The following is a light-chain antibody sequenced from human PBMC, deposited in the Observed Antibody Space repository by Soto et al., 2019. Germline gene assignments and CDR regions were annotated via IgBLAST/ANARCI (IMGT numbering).Light chain of an antibody. V-gene: IGLV7-46*01. CDR2: DTS. Sequence: QAVVTQEPSLTVSPGGTVTLTCGSSTGAVTSGHYPYWFQQKPGQAPRTLIYDTSNKHSWTPARFSGSLLGGKAALTLSGAQPEDEDEYYCFLSNSGAYVFGTGTKVTVL. CDR3: FLSNSGAYV. J-gene: IGLJ1*01. CDR1: TGAVTSGHY.